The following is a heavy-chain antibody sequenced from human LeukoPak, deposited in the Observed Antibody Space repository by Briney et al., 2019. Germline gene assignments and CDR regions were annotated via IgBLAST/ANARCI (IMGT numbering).Heavy chain of an antibody. V-gene: IGHV1-2*02. D-gene: IGHD5-12*01. CDR3: ARDRDILGSTFFDK. CDR1: GYTFTAYY. CDR2: INSNSGGS. Sequence: GGSVKVSCKASGYTFTAYYMHWVRQAPGQGLEWMGWINSNSGGSNYAQKFQGRVTMTRDTSISTVYMDLSRLRSDDTAVYYCARDRDILGSTFFDKWGQGDPFTVSS. J-gene: IGHJ4*02.